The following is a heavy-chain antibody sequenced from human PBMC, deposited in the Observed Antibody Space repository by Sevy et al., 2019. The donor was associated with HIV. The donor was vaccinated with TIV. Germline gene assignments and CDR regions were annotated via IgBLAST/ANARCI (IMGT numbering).Heavy chain of an antibody. J-gene: IGHJ6*02. V-gene: IGHV1-8*02. CDR2: MNPDSGRR. CDR1: GYTFSGYD. CDR3: ARADVDSITFFYYYGMDV. Sequence: ASVKVSCKASGYTFSGYDINWVRQATGQGLEWMGWMNPDSGRRGYAPKFQGRVTMTTNTSIDTAYMELRRLRSEDSAVYYCARADVDSITFFYYYGMDVWGQGTTVTVSS. D-gene: IGHD3-3*02.